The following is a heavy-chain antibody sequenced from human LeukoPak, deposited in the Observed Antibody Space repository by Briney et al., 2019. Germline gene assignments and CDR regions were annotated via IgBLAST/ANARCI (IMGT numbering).Heavy chain of an antibody. CDR2: IIPIFGTA. CDR1: GGTFSSYA. Sequence: GSSVKVSCKASGGTFSSYAISWARQAPGQGLEWMGGIIPIFGTANYAQKFQGRVTITTDESTSTAYMELSSLRSEDTAVYYCAYGDYVGGFDYWGQGTLVTVSS. V-gene: IGHV1-69*05. J-gene: IGHJ4*02. CDR3: AYGDYVGGFDY. D-gene: IGHD4-17*01.